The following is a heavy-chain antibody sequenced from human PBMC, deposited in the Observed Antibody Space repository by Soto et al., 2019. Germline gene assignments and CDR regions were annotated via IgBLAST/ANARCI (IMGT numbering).Heavy chain of an antibody. CDR2: IYYSEST. D-gene: IGHD3-10*01. J-gene: IGHJ4*02. CDR3: ARHNYGSGSTYFDY. V-gene: IGHV4-31*03. Sequence: SETLSLTCTVSGGSISSGNNYWSWIRQHPGKGLEWIGYIYYSESTYYNPSLKSRVTISVDTSKNQFSLKLNSMTAADTAVYYCARHNYGSGSTYFDYWGQGTLVTVSS. CDR1: GGSISSGNNY.